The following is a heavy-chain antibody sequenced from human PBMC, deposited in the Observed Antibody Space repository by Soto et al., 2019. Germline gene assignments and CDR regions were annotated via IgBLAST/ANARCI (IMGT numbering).Heavy chain of an antibody. D-gene: IGHD6-19*01. CDR3: AGCSYSSGWSDR. J-gene: IGHJ5*02. V-gene: IGHV4-39*01. CDR2: ISSSGST. Sequence: QPQLQESGPGLVKPSETLSLMCTVSGDSISSSPYYWGWIRQPPGKGLEWIATISSSGSTYYNPSLRSRVTISVDTSENQISLKVSSVTAADTAVYYCAGCSYSSGWSDRWGQGTLVTVSS. CDR1: GDSISSSPYY.